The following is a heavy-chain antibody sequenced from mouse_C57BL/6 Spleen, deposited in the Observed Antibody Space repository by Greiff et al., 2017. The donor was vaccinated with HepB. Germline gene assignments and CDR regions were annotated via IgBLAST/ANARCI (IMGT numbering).Heavy chain of an antibody. V-gene: IGHV1-61*01. J-gene: IGHJ2*01. CDR2: IYPSDSET. Sequence: VRLQQPGAELVRPGSSVKLSCKASGYTFTSYWMDWVKQRPGQGLEWIGNIYPSDSETHYNQKFKDKATLTVDKSSSTAYMQLSSLTSEDSAVYYCARLYTTVVASPYWGQGTTLTVSS. CDR3: ARLYTTVVASPY. CDR1: GYTFTSYW. D-gene: IGHD1-1*01.